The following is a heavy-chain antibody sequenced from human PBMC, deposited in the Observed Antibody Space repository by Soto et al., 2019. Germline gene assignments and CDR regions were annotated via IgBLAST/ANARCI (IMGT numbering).Heavy chain of an antibody. J-gene: IGHJ4*02. V-gene: IGHV3-49*03. Sequence: GGSLRLSCTASGFTFGDYAMSWFRQAPGKGLEWVGFIRSKAYGGTTEYAASVKGRFTISRDDSKSIAYLQMNSLKTEDTAVYYCEGYYYDSSGYPFFDYWGQGTLVTVSS. D-gene: IGHD3-22*01. CDR3: EGYYYDSSGYPFFDY. CDR1: GFTFGDYA. CDR2: IRSKAYGGTT.